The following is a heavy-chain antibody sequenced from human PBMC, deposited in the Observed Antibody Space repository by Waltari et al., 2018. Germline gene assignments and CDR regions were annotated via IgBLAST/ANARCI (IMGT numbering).Heavy chain of an antibody. J-gene: IGHJ4*02. V-gene: IGHV4-30-2*01. CDR3: ARADEGPFDY. CDR1: GGSISSGGYS. CDR2: IYHRWSN. Sequence: QLQLQESGSGLVKPSQTLSLTCAVSGGSISSGGYSWSWIRQPPGKGLELIGYIYHRWSNCYKRSLKIRVIISVDRSKNQCCLKLSSVTAADTAVYDCARADEGPFDYWGQGTLVTVSS.